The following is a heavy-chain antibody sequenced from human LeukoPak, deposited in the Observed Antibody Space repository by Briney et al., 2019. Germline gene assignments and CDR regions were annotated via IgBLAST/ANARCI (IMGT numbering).Heavy chain of an antibody. CDR1: GFTFSAYP. V-gene: IGHV3-23*01. Sequence: GGSLRLSCAASGFTFSAYPMNWVRQAPGRGLEWVSLISATGNSAYYADSVKGRFTISRDNSKDTLSLQMNSLRAEDTAVYYCAKAPGFYYGSGSLGTNYFDYWGQGTLLTVSS. D-gene: IGHD3-10*01. CDR3: AKAPGFYYGSGSLGTNYFDY. J-gene: IGHJ4*02. CDR2: ISATGNSA.